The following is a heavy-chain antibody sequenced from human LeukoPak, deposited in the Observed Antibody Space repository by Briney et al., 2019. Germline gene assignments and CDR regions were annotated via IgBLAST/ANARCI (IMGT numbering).Heavy chain of an antibody. CDR2: ISAYNGNT. J-gene: IGHJ5*02. CDR3: ARDYRAPTKCGGP. Sequence: ASVKVSCKASGYTFTSYAMHWVRQAPGQRLEWMGWISAYNGNTNYAQKLQGRVTMTTDTSTSTAYMELRSLRSDDTAVYYCARDYRAPTKCGGPWGQGTLVTVSS. CDR1: GYTFTSYA. D-gene: IGHD3-16*01. V-gene: IGHV1-18*01.